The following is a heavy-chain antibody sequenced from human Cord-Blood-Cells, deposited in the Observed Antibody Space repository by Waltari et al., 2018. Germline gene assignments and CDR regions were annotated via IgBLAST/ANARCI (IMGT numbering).Heavy chain of an antibody. D-gene: IGHD6-13*01. J-gene: IGHJ6*02. V-gene: IGHV3-21*01. Sequence: EVQLVESGGGLVKPGGSLRLSCAASGFTFSSSSLNWVRQAPGKGREWVSSISSSSSYIYYADSVKGRFTISRDNAKNSLYLQMNSLRAEDTAVYYCARDSSSSWYYYYYGMDVWGQGTTVTVSS. CDR1: GFTFSSSS. CDR3: ARDSSSSWYYYYYGMDV. CDR2: ISSSSSYI.